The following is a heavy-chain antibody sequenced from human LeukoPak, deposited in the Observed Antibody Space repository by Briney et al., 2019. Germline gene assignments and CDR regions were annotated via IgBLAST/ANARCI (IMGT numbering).Heavy chain of an antibody. J-gene: IGHJ5*02. CDR2: ISTSGST. Sequence: PSETLSLTCTVSGGSISSYYWSWIRQPPGKGLEWIAYISTSGSTKYNPSLQSRVTISVDTSKNQFALKLTSVTAADTAVYYCARRRGYCSSSSYYGFDPWGQGTLVTVSS. CDR3: ARRRGYCSSSSYYGFDP. V-gene: IGHV4-4*08. CDR1: GGSISSYY. D-gene: IGHD2-2*01.